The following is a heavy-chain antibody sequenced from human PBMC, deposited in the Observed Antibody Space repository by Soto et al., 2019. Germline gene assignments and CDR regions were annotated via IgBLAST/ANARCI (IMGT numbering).Heavy chain of an antibody. CDR2: IYWDDDK. CDR1: GLSLSTTGVG. D-gene: IGHD2-21*02. V-gene: IGHV2-5*02. CDR3: VQSRCGGDCLQSYSSHSYYGLDV. J-gene: IGHJ6*02. Sequence: QITLKESGPTLVKPTHTLTLTCTFSGLSLSTTGVGVGWIRQPPGKALEWLALIYWDDDKRYSPSLKSRLTLTKDTSKNHVVLTMTNMDPVDTATYYCVQSRCGGDCLQSYSSHSYYGLDVWGQGTTVTVSS.